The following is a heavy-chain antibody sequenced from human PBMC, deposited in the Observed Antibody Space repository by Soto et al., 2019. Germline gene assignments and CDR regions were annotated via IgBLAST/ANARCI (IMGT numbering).Heavy chain of an antibody. J-gene: IGHJ6*02. CDR2: ISYDGRNK. V-gene: IGHV3-30*18. CDR1: GFTFSSYG. CDR3: AKVPAALGDYFGMDV. Sequence: GGSLRLSCAASGFTFSSYGIHWVRQAPGRGLEWVAVISYDGRNKFYADSVKGRFTISRDNSKNTLYLEMNSLRVEDTAVYYCAKVPAALGDYFGMDVWGQGTTVTVSS. D-gene: IGHD2-2*01.